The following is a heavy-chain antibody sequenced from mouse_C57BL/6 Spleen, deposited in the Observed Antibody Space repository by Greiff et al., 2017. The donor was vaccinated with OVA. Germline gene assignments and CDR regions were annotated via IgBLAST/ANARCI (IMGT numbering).Heavy chain of an antibody. CDR3: ARCLYGYDGWFAY. Sequence: QVQLQQPGTELVKPGASVKLSCKASGYTFTSYWMHWVKQRPAQGLEWIGNINPSNGGTNYNEKFKSKATLTVDKSSSTAYMQLSSLTSEDSAVYYCARCLYGYDGWFAYWGQGTLVTVSA. CDR1: GYTFTSYW. J-gene: IGHJ3*01. V-gene: IGHV1-53*01. D-gene: IGHD2-2*01. CDR2: INPSNGGT.